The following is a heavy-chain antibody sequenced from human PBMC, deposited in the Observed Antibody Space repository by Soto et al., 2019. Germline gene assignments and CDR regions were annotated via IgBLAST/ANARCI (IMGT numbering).Heavy chain of an antibody. CDR3: AKGIGMIVVAHPPYH. V-gene: IGHV3-30*18. CDR1: GFTFSNYG. Sequence: GGSLRLSCAASGFTFSNYGIHWVRQAPGKGLEWVAVISYDGSKIYYADSVKGRLTISRDDSKNTVYLQMNSLRVDDTAVYYCAKGIGMIVVAHPPYHWGQGTLVTVSS. J-gene: IGHJ5*02. CDR2: ISYDGSKI. D-gene: IGHD3-22*01.